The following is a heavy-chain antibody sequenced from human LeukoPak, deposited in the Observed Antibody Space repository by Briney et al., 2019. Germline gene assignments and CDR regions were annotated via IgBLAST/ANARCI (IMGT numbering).Heavy chain of an antibody. V-gene: IGHV4-59*01. D-gene: IGHD3-22*01. J-gene: IGHJ6*03. CDR1: GGSISSYY. CDR3: ARGRFDYYDSSGYYRPREYYYYYYYMDV. CDR2: IYYSGNS. Sequence: SETLSLTCTVSGGSISSYYWSWIRQPPGKGLEWIGYIYYSGNSNSNPSLKSRVTISVDTSKNQISLKLSSVTAADTAVYYCARGRFDYYDSSGYYRPREYYYYYYYMDVWGKGTTVTISS.